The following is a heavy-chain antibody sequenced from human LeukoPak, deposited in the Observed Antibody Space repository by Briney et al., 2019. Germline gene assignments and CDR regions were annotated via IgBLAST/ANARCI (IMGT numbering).Heavy chain of an antibody. CDR3: ARWTSFHSFDI. CDR2: LYSGGST. J-gene: IGHJ3*02. CDR1: GFTVNNNY. Sequence: GGSLRLSCAASGFTVNNNYMTWVRQAPGKGLEWVSPLYSGGSTNFADSVKGRFSIPRDNSKNTLYLQMNSLRAEDTAVYYCARWTSFHSFDIWGQGTMVTVSS. D-gene: IGHD1-1*01. V-gene: IGHV3-53*01.